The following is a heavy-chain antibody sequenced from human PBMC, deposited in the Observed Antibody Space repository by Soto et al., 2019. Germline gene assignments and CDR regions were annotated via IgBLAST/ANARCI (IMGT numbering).Heavy chain of an antibody. CDR2: IKQDGSQK. D-gene: IGHD4-17*01. CDR1: GFTLSSYW. V-gene: IGHV3-7*01. Sequence: ESGGGLVQPGGSLRLSCAASGFTLSSYWMNWVRLAPGKGLEWVANIKQDGSQKNYVDSVKGRFTISRDNAKNSLHLQMSSLRAEDTAVYYCMTSVTTHDYWGQGTLVTVSS. J-gene: IGHJ4*02. CDR3: MTSVTTHDY.